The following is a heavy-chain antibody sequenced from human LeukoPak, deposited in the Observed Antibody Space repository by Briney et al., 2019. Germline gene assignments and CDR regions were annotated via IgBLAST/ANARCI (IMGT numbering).Heavy chain of an antibody. V-gene: IGHV3-15*01. J-gene: IGHJ4*02. D-gene: IGHD3-10*01. Sequence: GGSLRLSCAASGFTFSNAWLNWVRQAPGRGLEWVGHIKSKTDGGTTDYAAPVKGRFTISRDDSKNTLFLQMNSLKTEDTAVYYCTLPWGSGSYYDYWGQGTLVTVSS. CDR1: GFTFSNAW. CDR2: IKSKTDGGTT. CDR3: TLPWGSGSYYDY.